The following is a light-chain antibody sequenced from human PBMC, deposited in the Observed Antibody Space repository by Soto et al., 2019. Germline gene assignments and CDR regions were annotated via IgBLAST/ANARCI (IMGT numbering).Light chain of an antibody. CDR1: QSISSY. V-gene: IGKV1-39*01. J-gene: IGKJ1*01. CDR3: QKSYSTPWK. Sequence: DIQMTQSPSSLSASVVYRFTITCRASQSISSYLNWYQQKPGKAPKLLIYAASSLQSGVPSRFSGSGSGTDFTLTISSLQPEDFATYYCQKSYSTPWKCGQGTKGDIK. CDR2: AAS.